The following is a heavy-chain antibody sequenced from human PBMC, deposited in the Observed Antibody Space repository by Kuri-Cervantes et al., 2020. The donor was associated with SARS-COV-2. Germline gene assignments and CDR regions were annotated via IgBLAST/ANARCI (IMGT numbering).Heavy chain of an antibody. Sequence: GGSLRLSCAASGFNFSRTDMHWVRQAPGKGLEWVSAISGSGGSTYYADSVKGRFTISRDSSKNTLYLQMNSLRAEDTAVYYCAKNPVPAAIRFDYWGQGTLVTVSS. CDR2: ISGSGGST. CDR3: AKNPVPAAIRFDY. J-gene: IGHJ4*02. D-gene: IGHD2-2*01. V-gene: IGHV3-23*01. CDR1: GFNFSRTD.